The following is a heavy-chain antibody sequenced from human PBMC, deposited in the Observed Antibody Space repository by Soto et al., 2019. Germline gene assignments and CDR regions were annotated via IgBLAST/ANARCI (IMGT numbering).Heavy chain of an antibody. CDR3: ARAPKVSGSSQTRPDF. Sequence: SETLSLTCSIYSGSFSGYYWSWIRQPPGKGLEWIGEISQSGNTNYSPSLKSRVSISVDTSKKQFSLNLASVSAADTAVYYCARAPKVSGSSQTRPDFWGQGTLVTVSS. V-gene: IGHV4-34*01. CDR2: ISQSGNT. D-gene: IGHD6-6*01. J-gene: IGHJ4*02. CDR1: SGSFSGYY.